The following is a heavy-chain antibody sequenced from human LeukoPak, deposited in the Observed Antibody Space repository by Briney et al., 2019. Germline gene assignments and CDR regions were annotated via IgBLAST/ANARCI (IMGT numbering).Heavy chain of an antibody. CDR3: ARGGWNKFDY. D-gene: IGHD3-22*01. CDR1: GGSISSYY. J-gene: IGHJ4*02. CDR2: IFYSGTT. Sequence: SETLSLTCTVSGGSISSYYWSWIRQPPGKGPEWIGFIFYSGTTNYNPSLKSRVTISVDTSKNQFSLKLSSVTAADTAVYYCARGGWNKFDYWGQGTLVTVSS. V-gene: IGHV4-59*01.